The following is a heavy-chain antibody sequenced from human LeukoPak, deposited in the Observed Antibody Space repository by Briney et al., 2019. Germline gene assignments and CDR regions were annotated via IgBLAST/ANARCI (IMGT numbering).Heavy chain of an antibody. V-gene: IGHV4-59*01. D-gene: IGHD2-21*01. CDR1: GGSISGYY. CDR3: ARWHSHGRYFDY. Sequence: SETLSLTCTVSGGSISGYYWNWIRQPPGQGLEWIGYTSDSGGHTDSLKSRVAISVDTSKNQFSLKLTSATAADTAVYYRARWHSHGRYFDYWGQGALVTVSS. CDR2: TSDSGG. J-gene: IGHJ4*02.